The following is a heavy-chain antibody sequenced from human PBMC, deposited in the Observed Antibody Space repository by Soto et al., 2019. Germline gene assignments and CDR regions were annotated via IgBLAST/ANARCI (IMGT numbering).Heavy chain of an antibody. CDR2: ISSSSSYI. CDR3: ARDGSFLEWDYNWFDP. CDR1: GFTFSSYS. Sequence: PGGSLRLSCAASGFTFSSYSMNWVRQAPGKGLEWVSSISSSSSYIYYADSVKGRFTISRDNAKNSLYLQMNSLRAEDTAVYYCARDGSFLEWDYNWFDPWGQGTLVTVSS. D-gene: IGHD3-3*01. J-gene: IGHJ5*02. V-gene: IGHV3-21*01.